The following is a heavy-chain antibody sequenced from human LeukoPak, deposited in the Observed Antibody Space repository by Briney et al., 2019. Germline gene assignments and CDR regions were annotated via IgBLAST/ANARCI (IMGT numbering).Heavy chain of an antibody. D-gene: IGHD6-6*01. Sequence: SETLSLTCTVSGGSISSSSYYWGWIRQPPGKGLEWIGSIYYSGSTYYNPSLKSRVTISVDTSKNQFSLKLSSVTAADTAVYYCARPYLWSIAARHGDYYYYYMDVWGKGTTVTVSS. CDR3: ARPYLWSIAARHGDYYYYYMDV. V-gene: IGHV4-39*07. J-gene: IGHJ6*03. CDR2: IYYSGST. CDR1: GGSISSSSYY.